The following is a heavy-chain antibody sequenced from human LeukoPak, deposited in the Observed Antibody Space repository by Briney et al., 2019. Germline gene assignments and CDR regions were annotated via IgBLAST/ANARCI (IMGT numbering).Heavy chain of an antibody. CDR2: IYYSGST. J-gene: IGHJ3*02. CDR3: ARGYYDSSGYFLHAFDI. CDR1: GGSISSSSYY. D-gene: IGHD3-22*01. Sequence: SETLSLTCTVSGGSISSSSYYWGWIRQPPGKGLEWIRSIYYSGSTYYNPSLKSRVTISVDTSKNQFSLKLSSVTAADTAVYYCARGYYDSSGYFLHAFDIWGQGTMVTASS. V-gene: IGHV4-39*01.